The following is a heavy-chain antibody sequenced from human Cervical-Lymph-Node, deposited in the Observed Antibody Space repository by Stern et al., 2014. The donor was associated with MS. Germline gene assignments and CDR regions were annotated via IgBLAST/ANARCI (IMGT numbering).Heavy chain of an antibody. CDR2: INKHGDTT. CDR1: GFTFSTYA. D-gene: IGHD3-3*01. CDR3: AKPKFLEWLSETFAS. J-gene: IGHJ5*02. Sequence: EVQLVESGGDLVQPGGSLRLSCAASGFTFSTYAMNWVRQAPGRDLEGVSSINKHGDTTYYADSVKGRFTISRDNSKSTVYLHMTSLRAEDTAIYYCAKPKFLEWLSETFASWGRGTLVSVSS. V-gene: IGHV3-23*04.